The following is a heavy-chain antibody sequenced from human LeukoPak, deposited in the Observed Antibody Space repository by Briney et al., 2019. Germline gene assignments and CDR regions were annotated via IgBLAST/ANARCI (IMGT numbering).Heavy chain of an antibody. CDR1: GFTFSSKY. CDR2: IYSGGST. D-gene: IGHD3-16*01. V-gene: IGHV3-53*01. CDR3: ARGTVWRLGSYGLDG. Sequence: GGSLRLSCVASGFTFSSKYMSWVRQAPGKGLEWVSVIYSGGSTYYGESVKGRFTISRDNSKNPVYRQMNAVRAADSAVYYCARGTVWRLGSYGLDGWGQGTTVTVSA. J-gene: IGHJ6*01.